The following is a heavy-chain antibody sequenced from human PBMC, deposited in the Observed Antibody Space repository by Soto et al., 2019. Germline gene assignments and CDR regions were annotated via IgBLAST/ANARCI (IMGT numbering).Heavy chain of an antibody. CDR2: ISSSGSTI. CDR3: ASAVAKMMYSDR. D-gene: IGHD5-12*01. Sequence: GGSRRLSCTGSGLTFIACYMSWILQAPGKGLEWVSYISSSGSTIYYADSVKGRFTISRDNAKNSLYLQMNSLRAEDTAVYDWASAVAKMMYSDRRGQGTRVTVAS. V-gene: IGHV3-11*01. J-gene: IGHJ5*02. CDR1: GLTFIACY.